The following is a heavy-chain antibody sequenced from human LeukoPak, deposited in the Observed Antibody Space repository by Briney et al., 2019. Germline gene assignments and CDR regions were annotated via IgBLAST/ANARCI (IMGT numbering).Heavy chain of an antibody. CDR1: GLTVGRNF. V-gene: IGHV3-30*01. CDR3: ARGGIPTGPYYYFYYMDV. J-gene: IGHJ6*03. D-gene: IGHD3-10*01. Sequence: PGGSLRLSCPPAGLTVGRNFMNWVRQAPGKGRGWVPFISEDGNNNFCEDSVKGRSTISRDNHRNTLYLQMNSLRGEDAAVYSCARGGIPTGPYYYFYYMDVWGKGTAATVSS. CDR2: ISEDGNNN.